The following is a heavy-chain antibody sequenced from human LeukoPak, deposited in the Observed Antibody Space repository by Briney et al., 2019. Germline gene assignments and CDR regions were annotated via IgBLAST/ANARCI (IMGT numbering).Heavy chain of an antibody. J-gene: IGHJ3*02. Sequence: GGSLRLSCAASGFNFRAYAMTWVRQAPGKGLDWVSGISGSGGTTYYADSVRGRFTISRDNSKNTVYLQLNNLRAEDTAVYYCAKDGVATQHALDIWGHGTMVAVSS. CDR1: GFNFRAYA. CDR2: ISGSGGTT. V-gene: IGHV3-23*01. CDR3: AKDGVATQHALDI. D-gene: IGHD5-12*01.